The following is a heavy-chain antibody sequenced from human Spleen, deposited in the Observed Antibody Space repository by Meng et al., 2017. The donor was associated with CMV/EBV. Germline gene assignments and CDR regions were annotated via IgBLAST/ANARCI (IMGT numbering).Heavy chain of an antibody. CDR3: AIQEGSGYDPLDY. CDR2: IYYSGST. D-gene: IGHD5-12*01. CDR1: GGSISSYS. Sequence: SETLSLTCTVSGGSISSYSFNWIRQPPGKGLEWIGYIYYSGSTNYNASLKSRVTISIDTSNNQFSLTVRYVTAADTAVCYCAIQEGSGYDPLDYWGQGILVTV. V-gene: IGHV4-59*01. J-gene: IGHJ4*02.